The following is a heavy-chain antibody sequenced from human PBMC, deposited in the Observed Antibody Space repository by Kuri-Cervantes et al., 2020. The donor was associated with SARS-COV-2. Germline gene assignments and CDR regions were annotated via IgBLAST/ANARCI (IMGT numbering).Heavy chain of an antibody. CDR2: IRYDGSNK. V-gene: IGHV3-30*02. CDR1: GFTFSSYG. CDR3: ARDEAARPYYFDY. D-gene: IGHD6-13*01. Sequence: GGSLRLSCAASGFTFSSYGMHWVRQAPGKGLEWVAFIRYDGSNKYYADSVKGRFTISRDNSKNTLYLQMNSLRAEDTAVYYCARDEAARPYYFDYWGQGTLVTVSS. J-gene: IGHJ4*02.